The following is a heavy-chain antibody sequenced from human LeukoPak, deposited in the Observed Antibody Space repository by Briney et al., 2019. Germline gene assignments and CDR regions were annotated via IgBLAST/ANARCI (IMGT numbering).Heavy chain of an antibody. J-gene: IGHJ5*02. V-gene: IGHV4-34*01. CDR3: ARDRRYCSGGSCLRIWFDP. CDR1: GGSFSGYY. Sequence: SETLSLTCAVYGGSFSGYYWSWIRQPPGKGLEWIGSIYYSGSTYYNPSLKSRVTISVDTSKNQFSLKLSSVTAADTAVYYCARDRRYCSGGSCLRIWFDPWGQGTLVTVSS. D-gene: IGHD2-15*01. CDR2: IYYSGST.